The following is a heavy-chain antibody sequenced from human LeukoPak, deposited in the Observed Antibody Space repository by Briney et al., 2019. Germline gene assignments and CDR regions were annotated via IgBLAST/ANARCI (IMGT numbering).Heavy chain of an antibody. J-gene: IGHJ4*02. CDR2: IYYSGST. CDR3: ATDRARGGDSFDY. D-gene: IGHD3-10*01. V-gene: IGHV4-30-4*01. Sequence: SQTLSLTCTVSGGSIRSGDYSWSWIRQPPGKGLEWIGYIYYSGSTYYNPSLKSRVTISGDTSKNQFSLNLSSVTAADTAVYYCATDRARGGDSFDYWGQGTLVTVSS. CDR1: GGSIRSGDYS.